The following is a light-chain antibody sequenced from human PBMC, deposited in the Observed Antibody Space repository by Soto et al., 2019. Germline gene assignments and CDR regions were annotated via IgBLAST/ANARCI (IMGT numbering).Light chain of an antibody. CDR2: GNS. J-gene: IGLJ1*01. V-gene: IGLV1-40*01. Sequence: QSVLTQPPSVSGAPGQRVTVSCTGSSSNIGARYEVHWYQQLPGTAPKLLIDGNSNRPSGVPDRFSGSKSGTSASLAITGLQAEDEADYYCQSSDSSLSGYGFGTGTKLTVL. CDR3: QSSDSSLSGYG. CDR1: SSNIGARYE.